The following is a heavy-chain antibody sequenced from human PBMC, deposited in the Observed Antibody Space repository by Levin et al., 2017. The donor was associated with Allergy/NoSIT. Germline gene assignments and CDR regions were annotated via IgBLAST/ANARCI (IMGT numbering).Heavy chain of an antibody. V-gene: IGHV3-7*01. CDR2: IKQDGNEK. J-gene: IGHJ6*02. CDR3: ARDGRMIIGKYYYYGMDV. Sequence: QTGGSLRLSCAASGFTFSSYWMSWVRQAPGKGLEWVANIKQDGNEKYYVDSVKGRFTVSRDNTKNSLYLQMNSLRAEDTAVYYCARDGRMIIGKYYYYGMDVWGQGTTVIVSS. D-gene: IGHD3-22*01. CDR1: GFTFSSYW.